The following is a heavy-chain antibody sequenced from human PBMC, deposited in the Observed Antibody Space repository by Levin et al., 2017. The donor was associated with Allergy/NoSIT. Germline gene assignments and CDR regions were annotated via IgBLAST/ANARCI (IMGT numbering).Heavy chain of an antibody. CDR1: GYTFTDYY. D-gene: IGHD2-15*01. Sequence: ASVKVSCEASGYTFTDYYIQWVRQAPGQGLEWMGWINGNSGGTKYAQKFQGRVTMSRDTSISTAYMELSTLRFDDTAVYYCAREGLADGPDFDYWGQGTLVTVSS. J-gene: IGHJ4*02. CDR3: AREGLADGPDFDY. CDR2: INGNSGGT. V-gene: IGHV1-2*02.